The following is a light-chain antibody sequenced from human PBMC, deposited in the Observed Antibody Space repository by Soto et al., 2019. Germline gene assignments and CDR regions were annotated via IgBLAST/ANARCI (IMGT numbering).Light chain of an antibody. Sequence: IHMTQSPSSLSASVGDRVTITCRASQRITTYLNWYQQKPGEAPKLLISTSGTLQRGVPSRFTGSGSGTDFTLPITGLQPADFATYFCQQTDNTPYTFGQGTKLEIK. V-gene: IGKV1-39*01. CDR3: QQTDNTPYT. J-gene: IGKJ2*01. CDR2: TSG. CDR1: QRITTY.